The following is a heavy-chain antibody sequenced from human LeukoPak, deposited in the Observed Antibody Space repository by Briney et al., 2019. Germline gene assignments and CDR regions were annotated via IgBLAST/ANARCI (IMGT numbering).Heavy chain of an antibody. V-gene: IGHV4-59*01. CDR3: ASSWDTGVSTPVDY. Sequence: SETLSLTCTVSGASISSYYWSWIRQPPGKGLESIGYTFRSVTTKYHPALQSRVSISLGKSKNQFSLDMTSVTLADPAVSSFASSWDTGVSTPVDYWGQGTLVTVSS. J-gene: IGHJ4*02. D-gene: IGHD5-18*01. CDR1: GASISSYY. CDR2: TFRSVTT.